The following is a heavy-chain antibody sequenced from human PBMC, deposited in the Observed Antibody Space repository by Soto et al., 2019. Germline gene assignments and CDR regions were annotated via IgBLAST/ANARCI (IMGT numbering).Heavy chain of an antibody. J-gene: IGHJ3*02. CDR3: AHFWYSSFYPSLTYDAFDI. CDR1: GFSLSTSGVG. CDR2: IYWEDDK. Sequence: QITLKESGPPLVKPTQTLTLTCTFSGFSLSTSGVGVGWIRQPPGKALEWLALIYWEDDKRYSPSLKSRLTFTKDSSKNQVVLTMTDMDPVDTAKYYCAHFWYSSFYPSLTYDAFDIWGQGTMVTVSS. D-gene: IGHD6-13*01. V-gene: IGHV2-5*02.